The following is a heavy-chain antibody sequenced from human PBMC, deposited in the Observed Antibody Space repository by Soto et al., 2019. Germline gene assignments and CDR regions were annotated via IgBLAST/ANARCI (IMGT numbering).Heavy chain of an antibody. J-gene: IGHJ5*02. CDR3: AHSPYSSENNWFDP. Sequence: SGPTLVNPTQTLTLTCTFSGFSLSTSGVGVGWIRQPPGKALEWLALIYWNDDKRYSPSLKSRLTTTKDTSKNRVVLTMTNMDPVDTATYYCAHSPYSSENNWFDPWGQGTLVTVSS. D-gene: IGHD4-4*01. CDR2: IYWNDDK. V-gene: IGHV2-5*01. CDR1: GFSLSTSGVG.